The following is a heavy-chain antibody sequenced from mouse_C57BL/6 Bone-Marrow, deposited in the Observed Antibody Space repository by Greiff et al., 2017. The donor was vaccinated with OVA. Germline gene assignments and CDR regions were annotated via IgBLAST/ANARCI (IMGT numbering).Heavy chain of an antibody. D-gene: IGHD2-4*01. Sequence: QVQLPQSGAELARPGASVKLSCTASGYTFTSYGISWVKQRTGQGLEWIGEIYPRSGNTYYNAKFKGKATLTADKSSSTAYMELRSLTSEDSAVYFCARDDYDGAWFAYWGQGTLVTVSA. CDR1: GYTFTSYG. CDR2: IYPRSGNT. V-gene: IGHV1-81*01. CDR3: ARDDYDGAWFAY. J-gene: IGHJ3*01.